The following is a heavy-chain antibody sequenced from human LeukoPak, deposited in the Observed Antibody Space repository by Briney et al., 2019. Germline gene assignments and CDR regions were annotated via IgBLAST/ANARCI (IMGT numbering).Heavy chain of an antibody. CDR2: ISGSGDNT. J-gene: IGHJ6*03. V-gene: IGHV3-23*01. D-gene: IGHD2-15*01. Sequence: GGSLRLSCAASGFTFSTYAMSWVRQAPGKGLEWVAGISGSGDNTNYADPVKGRFTISRDNSKNTLSLQMSSLRVEDTAVYYCARDRSCTGGSCYMDVWGRGTTVTVSS. CDR1: GFTFSTYA. CDR3: ARDRSCTGGSCYMDV.